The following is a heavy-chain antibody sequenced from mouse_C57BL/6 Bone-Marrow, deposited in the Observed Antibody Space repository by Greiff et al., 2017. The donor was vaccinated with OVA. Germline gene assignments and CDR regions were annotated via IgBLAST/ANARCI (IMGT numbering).Heavy chain of an antibody. CDR3: ARRDFDY. Sequence: QVPPQQPWAELVKPGASVKFFFKASGFTFTNYWMHWVKQRPGQGLEWIVMIHPHSGCTNYNEKFNIKATLTVDKTSITAYMQHSRLTSEDSEVYYCARRDFDYWGKGTTLTVSS. CDR1: GFTFTNYW. V-gene: IGHV1-64*01. CDR2: IHPHSGCT. J-gene: IGHJ2*01.